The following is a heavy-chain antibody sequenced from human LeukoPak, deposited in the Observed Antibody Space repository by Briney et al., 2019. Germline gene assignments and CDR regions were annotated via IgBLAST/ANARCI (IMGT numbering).Heavy chain of an antibody. CDR1: GFTFSSYA. D-gene: IGHD3-22*01. V-gene: IGHV3-23*01. Sequence: GGSLRLSCTASGFTFSSYAMSWVRQAPGKGLEWVSAISGSGGNTYYSDSVKGRFTISRDNSKNTLYLQMNSLRAEDTAVYYCAKGKKLPMIEEDVWGKRTTVTVSS. CDR2: ISGSGGNT. CDR3: AKGKKLPMIEEDV. J-gene: IGHJ6*04.